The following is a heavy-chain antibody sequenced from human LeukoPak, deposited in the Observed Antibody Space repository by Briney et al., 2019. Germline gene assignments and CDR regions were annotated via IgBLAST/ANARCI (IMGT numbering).Heavy chain of an antibody. D-gene: IGHD3-10*01. CDR2: IFYSGST. CDR1: SGSISTSNYY. CDR3: ARVRLYSGNVGIRGGTSGYIDF. Sequence: PSETLSLNCTVSSGSISTSNYYWGWVRQPPGKALEWIANIFYSGSTYYSPSLKSRVTISLDTSRNQFSLKLSSVTAADTAVYYCARVRLYSGNVGIRGGTSGYIDFWGQGTLVTVSS. V-gene: IGHV4-39*07. J-gene: IGHJ4*02.